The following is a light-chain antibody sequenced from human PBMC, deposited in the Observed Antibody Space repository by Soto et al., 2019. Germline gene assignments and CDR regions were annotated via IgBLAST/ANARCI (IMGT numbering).Light chain of an antibody. CDR2: DVS. CDR3: SSYTTSSTLVV. CDR1: SSDVGGYNY. J-gene: IGLJ2*01. Sequence: QSALTQPAAVSASPGQSITISCTGTSSDVGGYNYVSWYQQYPGTAPKLMIHDVSIRPSGVSNRFTGSKSGNTASLSISGLQAEDEADYYCSSYTTSSTLVVFGGGTTLTVL. V-gene: IGLV2-14*01.